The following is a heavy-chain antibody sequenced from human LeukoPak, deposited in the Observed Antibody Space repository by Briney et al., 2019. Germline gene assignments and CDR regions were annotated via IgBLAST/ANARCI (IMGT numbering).Heavy chain of an antibody. Sequence: GGSLRLSCAASGFTFSSYGMHWVRQAPGKGLEWVAVIWYDGSNKYYADSVKGRFTISRDNSKNTLYLQMNSLRAEDTAVYYCARVSTAEYYYYGMDVWGQGTTATVSS. D-gene: IGHD1-1*01. V-gene: IGHV3-33*01. CDR2: IWYDGSNK. CDR1: GFTFSSYG. J-gene: IGHJ6*02. CDR3: ARVSTAEYYYYGMDV.